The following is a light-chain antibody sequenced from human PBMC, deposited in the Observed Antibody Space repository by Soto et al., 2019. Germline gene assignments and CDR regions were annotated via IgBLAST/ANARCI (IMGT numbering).Light chain of an antibody. V-gene: IGLV1-47*01. CDR1: SFNIGSNY. CDR3: AAWDDSLSGLV. J-gene: IGLJ2*01. CDR2: RNN. Sequence: QSVLTQPPSTSGTPGQRVTISCSGGSFNIGSNYVYWYQQLPGTAPKLLIYRNNQRPSGVPDRVSGSKSGTSASLAISGLRSEDEADYYCAAWDDSLSGLVFGGGTKLTVL.